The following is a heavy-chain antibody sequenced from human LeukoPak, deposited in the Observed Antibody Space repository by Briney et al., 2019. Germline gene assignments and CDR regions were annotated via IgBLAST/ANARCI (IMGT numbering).Heavy chain of an antibody. CDR2: IHNGGDT. V-gene: IGHV3-66*02. Sequence: GGSLRLSCTASGFSVSANYMSWVRQPPGKGPEWVSVIHNGGDTYYADSVKGRFTISRDNSKNTLYLQMNSLRAEDTAVYYCARERYCSGASCPNSNRYFDFWGQGTLVTVSS. CDR3: ARERYCSGASCPNSNRYFDF. CDR1: GFSVSANY. D-gene: IGHD2-15*01. J-gene: IGHJ4*02.